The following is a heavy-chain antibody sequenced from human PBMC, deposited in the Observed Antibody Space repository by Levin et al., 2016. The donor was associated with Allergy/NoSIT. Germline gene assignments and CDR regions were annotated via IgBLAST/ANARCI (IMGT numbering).Heavy chain of an antibody. D-gene: IGHD6-13*01. V-gene: IGHV3-23*01. J-gene: IGHJ6*02. Sequence: GESLKISCAASGFTFSSYTMSWVRQAPGKGLEWVSAISGSGGRTYYADSVKGRFTISRDNSKNTLYLQMNSLRAEDTAVYYCAKDGLFSNSGAAATYYYYGMDVWGQGTTVTVSS. CDR3: AKDGLFSNSGAAATYYYYGMDV. CDR1: GFTFSSYT. CDR2: ISGSGGRT.